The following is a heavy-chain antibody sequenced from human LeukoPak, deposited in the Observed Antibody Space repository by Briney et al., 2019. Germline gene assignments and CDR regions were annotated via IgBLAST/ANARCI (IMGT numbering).Heavy chain of an antibody. V-gene: IGHV4-59*01. CDR1: GDSISSYY. J-gene: IGHJ3*02. CDR3: ARDLRGSYYEVDAFDI. Sequence: KSSETLSLTCTVSGDSISSYYWSWIRQPPGKGLEWIGYIYYSGSTNYNPSLKSRVTMSVDTSKNQFSLKLSSVTAADTAVYYCARDLRGSYYEVDAFDIWGQGTMVTVSS. CDR2: IYYSGST. D-gene: IGHD1-26*01.